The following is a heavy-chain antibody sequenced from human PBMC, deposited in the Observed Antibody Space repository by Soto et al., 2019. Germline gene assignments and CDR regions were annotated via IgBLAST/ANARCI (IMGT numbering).Heavy chain of an antibody. D-gene: IGHD3-16*01. CDR1: GFTFRSYV. Sequence: QVQLVESGGGVVQPGTSLRLSCVGSGFTFRSYVIHWVRQAPGKGLEWVALTSYDGSNNFYGDSVKGRFTISRHNSRNTVELQMASLTFEDTALYYCARWGTTGGLDVWGQGTVVSVSS. CDR2: TSYDGSNN. CDR3: ARWGTTGGLDV. J-gene: IGHJ4*02. V-gene: IGHV3-33*05.